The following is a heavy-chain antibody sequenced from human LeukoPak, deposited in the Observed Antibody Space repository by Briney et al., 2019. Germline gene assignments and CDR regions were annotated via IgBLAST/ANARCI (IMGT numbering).Heavy chain of an antibody. V-gene: IGHV3-23*01. D-gene: IGHD3-10*01. CDR1: GFTFSSYA. Sequence: GGSLRLSCAASGFTFSSYAMSWVRQAPGKGLEWVSAISGSGGSTYYADSVKGRFTISRDNSKNTLYLQMNSLRAEDTAVYYCAKGQTYYYGSGSYHWFDPWGQGTLVTVSS. CDR2: ISGSGGST. J-gene: IGHJ5*02. CDR3: AKGQTYYYGSGSYHWFDP.